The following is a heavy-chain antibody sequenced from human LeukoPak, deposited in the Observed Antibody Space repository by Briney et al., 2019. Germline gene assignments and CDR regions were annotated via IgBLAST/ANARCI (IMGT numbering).Heavy chain of an antibody. V-gene: IGHV3-23*01. D-gene: IGHD2-15*01. J-gene: IGHJ6*02. CDR1: GFTLSSYA. CDR2: ISGSGGST. CDR3: AKGGTQYLVVAATKTNYYYYGMDV. Sequence: GGSLILSCATSGFTLSSYAMSWVRQAPGKVLEWVSAISGSGGSTYYADSVKGRFTISRDNSKNTLYLQMNSLRAEDTAVYYCAKGGTQYLVVAATKTNYYYYGMDVWGQGTTVTVSS.